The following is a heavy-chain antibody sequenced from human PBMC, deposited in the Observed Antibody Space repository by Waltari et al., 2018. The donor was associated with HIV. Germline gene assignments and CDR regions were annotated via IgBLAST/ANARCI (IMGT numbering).Heavy chain of an antibody. CDR2: IRSKANGGTT. CDR3: TKGRMTTDY. Sequence: EVQLVESGGGLVQPGRSLRLSCTASGFTFGDYAMSWFRQAPGQGLEWVGCIRSKANGGTTEYAASVKGRLTISRDDSRSIAYLQMNSLQTEDTAVYYCTKGRMTTDYWGQGTLVTVSS. CDR1: GFTFGDYA. D-gene: IGHD4-17*01. J-gene: IGHJ4*02. V-gene: IGHV3-49*03.